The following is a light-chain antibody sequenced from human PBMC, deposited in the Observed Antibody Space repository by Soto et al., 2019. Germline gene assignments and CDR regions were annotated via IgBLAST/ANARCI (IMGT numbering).Light chain of an antibody. CDR2: DAS. Sequence: EIVLTQSPGTLSLSPGERATLSCRASQSVTSTHLAWYQQKPGQAPRLLIYDASTRATGIPDRFSGSGSGTDFTLTVSRLEPEDFAVDCCQQFDGSLWTSGLGTKVEIK. V-gene: IGKV3-20*01. J-gene: IGKJ1*01. CDR3: QQFDGSLWT. CDR1: QSVTSTH.